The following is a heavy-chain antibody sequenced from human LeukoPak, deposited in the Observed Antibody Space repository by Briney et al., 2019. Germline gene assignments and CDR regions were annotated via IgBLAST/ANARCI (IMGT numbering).Heavy chain of an antibody. CDR3: ARDPYSSSWRFDY. Sequence: SSETLSLTCAVYGGSFSGYYWSWIRQPPGKGLEWIGEINHSGSTNYNPSLKSRVTISVDTSKNQFSLKLSSVTAADTAVYYCARDPYSSSWRFDYWGQGTLVTVSS. CDR2: INHSGST. J-gene: IGHJ4*02. V-gene: IGHV4-34*01. D-gene: IGHD6-13*01. CDR1: GGSFSGYY.